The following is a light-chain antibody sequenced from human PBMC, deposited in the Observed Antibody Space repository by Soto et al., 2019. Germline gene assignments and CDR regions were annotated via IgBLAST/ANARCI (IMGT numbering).Light chain of an antibody. Sequence: DIQMTQSPSTLPASVGDRVTIICRASQSVSTRLAWSQQKPGKAPKLLIYDASTLESGVPSRFSGSGSGTEFTLTIISLQPDDFATYYCQQYNSYSWTFGQGTKVDIK. CDR2: DAS. CDR1: QSVSTR. V-gene: IGKV1-5*02. J-gene: IGKJ1*01. CDR3: QQYNSYSWT.